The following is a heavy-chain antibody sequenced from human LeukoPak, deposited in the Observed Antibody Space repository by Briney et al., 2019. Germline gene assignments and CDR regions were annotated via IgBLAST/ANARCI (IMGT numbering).Heavy chain of an antibody. CDR2: ISSNGGST. D-gene: IGHD2-15*01. CDR3: ARDPGYCSGGSCGWWYYFDY. J-gene: IGHJ4*02. Sequence: PGGSLRLSCAASGFSFSGYAMHWVRQAPGKGLEYVSAISSNGGSTYYANSVKGRFTISRDNSKNTLYLQMGSLRAEDMAVYYCARDPGYCSGGSCGWWYYFDYWGQGTLVTVSS. V-gene: IGHV3-64*01. CDR1: GFSFSGYA.